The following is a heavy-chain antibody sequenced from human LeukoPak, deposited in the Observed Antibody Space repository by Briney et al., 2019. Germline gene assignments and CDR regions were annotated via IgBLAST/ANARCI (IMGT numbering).Heavy chain of an antibody. CDR2: INHSGYT. D-gene: IGHD6-19*01. CDR3: TRAVAGHPD. Sequence: PSETLSLTCAVSGVPFSNYYWSWVRQSPTKVLEWIGEINHSGYTNYNPSLKSRVTISIDTSKNQFSLMLTSVTAADTAVYYCTRAVAGHPDWGQGTLVTVSS. CDR1: GVPFSNYY. V-gene: IGHV4-34*01. J-gene: IGHJ4*02.